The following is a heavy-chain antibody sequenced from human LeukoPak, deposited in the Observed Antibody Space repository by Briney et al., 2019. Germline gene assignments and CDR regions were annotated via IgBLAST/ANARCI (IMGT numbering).Heavy chain of an antibody. CDR1: GFTFSSYS. V-gene: IGHV3-21*01. CDR2: ISTSSSYI. J-gene: IGHJ4*02. D-gene: IGHD5-12*01. Sequence: GGSLRLSCAASGFTFSSYSMNWVRQAPGKGLEWVSAISTSSSYIYYADPVKGRFTISRDNAKNSLYLQMNSLRAEDTAVYYCARERGGDSGYDPFDYWGQGTLVTVSS. CDR3: ARERGGDSGYDPFDY.